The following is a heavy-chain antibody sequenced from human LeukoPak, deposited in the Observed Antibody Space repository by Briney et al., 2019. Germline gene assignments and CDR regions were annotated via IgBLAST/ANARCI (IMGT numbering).Heavy chain of an antibody. CDR1: GFTFSSYS. J-gene: IGHJ6*03. D-gene: IGHD3-16*01. CDR3: ARGLTYYYYYMDV. CDR2: ISSSSSSFI. V-gene: IGHV3-21*01. Sequence: GGSLRLSCAASGFTFSSYSMNWVRQAPGKGLEWVSSISSSSSSFIYYADSVKGRFTISRDNAENSLYLQMNSLRAEDTAVYYCARGLTYYYYYMDVWGKGTTVTVSS.